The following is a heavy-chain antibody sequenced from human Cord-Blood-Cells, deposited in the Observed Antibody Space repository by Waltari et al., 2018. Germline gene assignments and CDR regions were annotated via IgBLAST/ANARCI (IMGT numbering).Heavy chain of an antibody. V-gene: IGHV3-53*01. Sequence: EVQLVESGGGLIQPGGSLRLSCAASGFTVSRNYMSWVRQAPGKGLEWVSVIYSGGSTYYADSVKGRFTISRDNSKNPLYLQMNSLRAEDTAVYYCARTVVVPAAIQAFDIWGQGTMVTVSS. J-gene: IGHJ3*02. CDR3: ARTVVVPAAIQAFDI. D-gene: IGHD2-2*02. CDR1: GFTVSRNY. CDR2: IYSGGST.